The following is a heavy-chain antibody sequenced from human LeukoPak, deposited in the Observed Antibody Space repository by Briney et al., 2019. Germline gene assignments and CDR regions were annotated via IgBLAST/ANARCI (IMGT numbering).Heavy chain of an antibody. V-gene: IGHV3-30*04. J-gene: IGHJ6*03. CDR3: AREKSRDGHNEGLYYYYMDV. D-gene: IGHD5-24*01. Sequence: PGRSLRLSCAASGFTFSHSIMHWVRQAPGKGLEWVAVVEADGKNMYYADSVKGRFTISRDNSQNTAYLQMNSLRADDTAVYYRAREKSRDGHNEGLYYYYMDVWGKGTTVTVSS. CDR1: GFTFSHSI. CDR2: VEADGKNM.